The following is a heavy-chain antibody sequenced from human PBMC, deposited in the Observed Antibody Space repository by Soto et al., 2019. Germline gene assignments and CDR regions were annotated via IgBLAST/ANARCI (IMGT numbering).Heavy chain of an antibody. J-gene: IGHJ6*03. CDR1: SGSISSSNW. CDR2: IYHCGST. D-gene: IGHD4-17*01. V-gene: IGHV4-4*02. Sequence: PSETLSLTCAVSSGSISSSNWWSWVRQPPGKGLEWIGEIYHCGSTNYNPSLKSRVAISVDKSKNQFSLKLSSVTAADTAVYYCARAGDYGDYGLNYYYYMDVWGKGTTVTVSS. CDR3: ARAGDYGDYGLNYYYYMDV.